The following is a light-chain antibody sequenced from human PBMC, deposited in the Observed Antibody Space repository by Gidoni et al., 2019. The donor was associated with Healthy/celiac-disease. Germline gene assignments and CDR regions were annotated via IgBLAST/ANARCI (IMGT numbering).Light chain of an antibody. J-gene: IGLJ2*01. CDR1: SSNIGSNY. V-gene: IGLV1-47*01. Sequence: QSVLTQPPSASGTPGQRVTISCSGSSSNIGSNYVYWYQQLPGTAPKLLIYRNNQRPSGVPVRFSCSKSGTSASLAISGLRSEDEADYYCAAWDDSLSGRVVFGGGTKLTVL. CDR2: RNN. CDR3: AAWDDSLSGRVV.